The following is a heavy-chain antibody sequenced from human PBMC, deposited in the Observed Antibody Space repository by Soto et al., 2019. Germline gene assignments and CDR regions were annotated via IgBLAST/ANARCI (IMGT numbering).Heavy chain of an antibody. CDR3: ASQYSTPYYFDY. D-gene: IGHD6-13*01. Sequence: ETLSLTCTVSGGSISSSSYYWGWIRQPPGKGLEWIGSIYYSGSTYYNPSLKSRVTISVDTSKNQFSLKLSSVTAADTAVYYCASQYSTPYYFDYWGQGTLVTVSS. CDR1: GGSISSSSYY. V-gene: IGHV4-39*01. CDR2: IYYSGST. J-gene: IGHJ4*02.